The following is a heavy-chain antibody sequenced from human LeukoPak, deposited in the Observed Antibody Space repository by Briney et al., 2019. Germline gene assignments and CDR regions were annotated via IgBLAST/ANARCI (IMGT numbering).Heavy chain of an antibody. V-gene: IGHV3-21*01. CDR3: ARNPNYGTAVPNYFDY. CDR2: ISSSASFI. CDR1: GFIFNNYA. J-gene: IGHJ4*02. D-gene: IGHD4-17*01. Sequence: GGALRLSCAASGFIFNNYAMNWVRRAPGKGLEWVSSISSSASFIYYADSMKGRFTISRDNTKDSLNLQMDSLRGEDTAVYYCARNPNYGTAVPNYFDYWGQGTLATVSS.